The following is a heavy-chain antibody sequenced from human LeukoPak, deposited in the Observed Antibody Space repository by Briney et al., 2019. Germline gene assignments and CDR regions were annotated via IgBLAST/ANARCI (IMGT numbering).Heavy chain of an antibody. V-gene: IGHV3-7*01. D-gene: IGHD3-16*01. CDR2: IKPDGSQR. CDR3: ARDDASSSFTY. Sequence: GGSLRLSCAASGFTFSSYAMSWVRQAPGMGLEWVASIKPDGSQRDYVDSVKGRFTISRDNAQNSLYLQMNSLRVEDTAVYYCARDDASSSFTYWGQGALVTVSS. J-gene: IGHJ4*02. CDR1: GFTFSSYA.